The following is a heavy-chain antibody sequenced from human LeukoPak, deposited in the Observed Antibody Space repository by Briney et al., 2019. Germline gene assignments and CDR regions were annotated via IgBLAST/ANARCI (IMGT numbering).Heavy chain of an antibody. CDR1: GFSFSGHW. J-gene: IGHJ4*02. D-gene: IGHD3-3*01. CDR3: ARDRAWNYFDY. V-gene: IGHV3-74*01. Sequence: PGGSLRLSCTASGFSFSGHWMHWARQLPGKGLVWVSRISPTGSTTSYADSVKGRFTVSRDNAKNTLYLQMDSLRAEDTAVYYCARDRAWNYFDYWGQGTLVTVSS. CDR2: ISPTGSTT.